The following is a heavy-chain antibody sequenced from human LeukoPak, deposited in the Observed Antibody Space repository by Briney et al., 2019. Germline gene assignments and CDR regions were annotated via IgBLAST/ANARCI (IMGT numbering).Heavy chain of an antibody. CDR1: GGSISSSSYY. CDR3: AELGITMIGGV. J-gene: IGHJ6*04. V-gene: IGHV3-11*04. Sequence: LSLTCTVSGGSISSSSYYWGWIRQPPGKGLEWVSYISSSGSTIYYADSVKGRFTISRDNAKNSLYPQMNSLRAEDTAVYYCAELGITMIGGVWGKGTTVTIPS. D-gene: IGHD3-10*02. CDR2: ISSSGSTI.